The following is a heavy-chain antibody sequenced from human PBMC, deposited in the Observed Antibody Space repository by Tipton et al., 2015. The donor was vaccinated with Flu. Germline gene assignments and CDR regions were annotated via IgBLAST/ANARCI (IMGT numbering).Heavy chain of an antibody. J-gene: IGHJ4*02. D-gene: IGHD3-10*01. CDR1: GDSISSGYY. CDR2: ISHSGRT. V-gene: IGHV4-38-2*01. Sequence: TLSLTCAVSGDSISSGYYWAWIRQPPGKELEWIGCISHSGRTYYNPSLKSRVTISVDTAKNQFSQRLSSVTAADTAVYYCARSTYYYGSGSSDYWGQGTLVTVSS. CDR3: ARSTYYYGSGSSDY.